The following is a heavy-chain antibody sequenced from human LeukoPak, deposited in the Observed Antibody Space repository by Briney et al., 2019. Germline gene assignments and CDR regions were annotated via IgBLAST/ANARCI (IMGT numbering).Heavy chain of an antibody. CDR1: GGSISSGSYY. J-gene: IGHJ3*02. CDR2: IYTSGST. V-gene: IGHV4-61*02. D-gene: IGHD5-12*01. CDR3: AREAVANDAFDI. Sequence: PSQTLSLTCTVSGGSISSGSYYWSWIRQPAGKGLERIGRIYTSGSTNYNPSLKSRVTISVDTSKNQFSLKLSSVTAADTAVYYCAREAVANDAFDIWGQGTMVTVSS.